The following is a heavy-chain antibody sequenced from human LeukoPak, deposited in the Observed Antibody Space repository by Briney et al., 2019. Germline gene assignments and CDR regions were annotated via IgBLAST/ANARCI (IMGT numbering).Heavy chain of an antibody. CDR3: ARDLGGYPFFMDV. CDR1: GGSLRSDRHH. V-gene: IGHV4-39*07. Sequence: SETLSLTCSVSGGSLRSDRHHCAWIRQTADKGLEHIGSVDETGSPYYNPPLKSRVIISVDTSNKQFSLNLTAVTAADTGVYYCARDLGGYPFFMDVWGKGTTVTVAS. CDR2: VDETGSP. D-gene: IGHD2-15*01. J-gene: IGHJ6*03.